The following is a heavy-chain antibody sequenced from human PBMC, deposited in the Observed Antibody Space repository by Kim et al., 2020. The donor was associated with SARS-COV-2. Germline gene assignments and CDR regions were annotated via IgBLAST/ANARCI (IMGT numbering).Heavy chain of an antibody. J-gene: IGHJ4*02. CDR3: ATGQYSSGWYTNTG. Sequence: KPSLKSRVTITVDTSKNQFSLKLSSVTAADTAVYYCATGQYSSGWYTNTGWGQGTLVTVSS. V-gene: IGHV4-34*01. D-gene: IGHD6-19*01.